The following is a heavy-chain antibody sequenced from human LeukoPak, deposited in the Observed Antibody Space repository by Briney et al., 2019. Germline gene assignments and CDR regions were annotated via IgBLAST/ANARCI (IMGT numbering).Heavy chain of an antibody. V-gene: IGHV1-2*02. CDR2: INPNSGGT. D-gene: IGHD6-19*01. CDR1: GYILTDYY. J-gene: IGHJ4*02. CDR3: ARWVAGQYYFDY. Sequence: ASVKVSCKASGYILTDYYIHWVRQATGQGLEWMGWINPNSGGTNYAQKFQGRVTMSRYTSIATAYMELSRLRSDDTAVYYCARWVAGQYYFDYWGQGTLVTVSS.